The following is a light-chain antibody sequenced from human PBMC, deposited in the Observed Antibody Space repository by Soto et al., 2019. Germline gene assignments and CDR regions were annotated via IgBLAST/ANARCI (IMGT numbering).Light chain of an antibody. CDR3: QQYGSMPRT. V-gene: IGKV3-20*01. Sequence: EIVLTQSPGTLSLSPGERGTLSCRASQSIKNTYLAWYQQKPGQAPRLLIYGASTRATGIPDRFSGSGSGTDFTLTISRLELEDFVVYYCQQYGSMPRTFGQGTKLEI. CDR1: QSIKNTY. CDR2: GAS. J-gene: IGKJ2*01.